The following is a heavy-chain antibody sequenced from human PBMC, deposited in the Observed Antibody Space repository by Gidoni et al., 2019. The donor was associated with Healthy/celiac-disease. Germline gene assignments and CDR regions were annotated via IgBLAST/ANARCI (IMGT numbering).Heavy chain of an antibody. V-gene: IGHV4-39*01. Sequence: QLQLQESGPGLVKPSETLSLTCTVSGGSISSSSYYWGWIRQPPGKGLEWIGSIYYSGSTYYNPALKSRVTISVDTSKNQFSLKLSSVTAADTAVYYCARREFDCSGGSCYPWWNWFDPWGQGTLVTVSS. D-gene: IGHD2-15*01. CDR1: GGSISSSSYY. CDR2: IYYSGST. J-gene: IGHJ5*02. CDR3: ARREFDCSGGSCYPWWNWFDP.